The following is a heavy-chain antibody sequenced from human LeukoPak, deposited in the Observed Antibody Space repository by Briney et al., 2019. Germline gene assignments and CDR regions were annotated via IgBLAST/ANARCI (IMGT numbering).Heavy chain of an antibody. Sequence: NPSETLSLTCTVSGGSICSYYWSWIRQPAGKGLEWIGRIYTSGSTNYNPSLKSRVTMSVDTSKNQFSLKLSSVTAADTAVYYCARDRLGGDRPLNWFDPWGQGTLVAVSS. CDR1: GGSICSYY. CDR3: ARDRLGGDRPLNWFDP. J-gene: IGHJ5*02. CDR2: IYTSGST. D-gene: IGHD2-21*02. V-gene: IGHV4-4*07.